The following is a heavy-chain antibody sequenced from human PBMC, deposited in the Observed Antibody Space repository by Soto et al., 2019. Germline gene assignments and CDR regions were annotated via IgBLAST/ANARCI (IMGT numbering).Heavy chain of an antibody. CDR3: VKWELLQN. CDR2: ISSNGGST. Sequence: PGGSLRLSCSASGFTSSSYAMHWVRQAPGKGPEYVSAISSNGGSTYYADSVKGRFTISRDNSKNTLYLRMSSLRAEDTAVYYCVKWELLQNWGQGTLVTVSS. CDR1: GFTSSSYA. D-gene: IGHD1-26*01. V-gene: IGHV3-64D*06. J-gene: IGHJ4*02.